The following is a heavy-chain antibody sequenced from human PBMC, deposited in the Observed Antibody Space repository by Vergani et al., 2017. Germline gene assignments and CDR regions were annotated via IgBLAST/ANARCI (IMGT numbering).Heavy chain of an antibody. V-gene: IGHV4-59*12. CDR2: IYYSGST. Sequence: QVQLQESGPGLVKPSETLSLTCTVSGGSISSYYWSWIRQPPGKGLEWIGYIYYSGSTNYNPSLKSRVTISVDTSKNQFSLKLSSVTAADTAVYYCARLAVSEYGSGRLIDYWGQGTLVTVSS. D-gene: IGHD3-10*01. CDR1: GGSISSYY. J-gene: IGHJ4*02. CDR3: ARLAVSEYGSGRLIDY.